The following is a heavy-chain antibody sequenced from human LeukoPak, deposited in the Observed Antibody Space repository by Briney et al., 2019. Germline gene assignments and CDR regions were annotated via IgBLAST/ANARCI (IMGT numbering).Heavy chain of an antibody. CDR3: ARDNRDYYGSGSYHDYFDY. J-gene: IGHJ4*02. CDR2: IIPIFGTA. Sequence: ASVKVSCKASGGTFSSYAISWVRQAPGQGLEWMGGIIPIFGTAYYAQKFQGRVTITADKSTSTAYMELSSLRSEDTAVYYCARDNRDYYGSGSYHDYFDYWGQGTLVTVSS. CDR1: GGTFSSYA. D-gene: IGHD3-10*01. V-gene: IGHV1-69*06.